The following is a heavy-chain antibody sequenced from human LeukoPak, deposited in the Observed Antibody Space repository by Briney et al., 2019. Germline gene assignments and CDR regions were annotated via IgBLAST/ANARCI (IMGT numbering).Heavy chain of an antibody. D-gene: IGHD3-16*01. CDR2: INSDGSST. CDR3: ARDLYADYVWGSFDY. CDR1: GFTFSSYW. J-gene: IGHJ4*02. Sequence: GGSLRLSCAASGFTFSSYWMHWVRQAPGKGLVWVSRINSDGSSTNNAGSVKGRFTISRDNAKNTLYLQMNSLRAEDTAVYYCARDLYADYVWGSFDYWGQGTLVTVSS. V-gene: IGHV3-74*01.